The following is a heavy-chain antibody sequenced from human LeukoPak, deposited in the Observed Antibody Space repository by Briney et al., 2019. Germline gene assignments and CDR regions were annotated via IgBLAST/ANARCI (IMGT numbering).Heavy chain of an antibody. V-gene: IGHV3-73*01. CDR2: IRSKANSYAT. Sequence: PGGSLRLSCAASGFTFSGSAMHWVRQASGKGLEWVGRIRSKANSYATAYAASVKGRFTISRDDSKNMAYLQMNSLKTEDTAVYYCTRGYSYDPDYWGQGTLVTVSS. J-gene: IGHJ4*02. CDR3: TRGYSYDPDY. CDR1: GFTFSGSA. D-gene: IGHD5-18*01.